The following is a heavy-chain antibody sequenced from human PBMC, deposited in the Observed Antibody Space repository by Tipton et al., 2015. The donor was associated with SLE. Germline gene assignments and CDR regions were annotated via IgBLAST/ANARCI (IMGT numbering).Heavy chain of an antibody. Sequence: SLRLSCAASGFSFDDYAMHWVRQAPGKGLEWVSVIYSGGSTYYADSVKGRFTISRHNSKNTLYLQMNSLRAEDTAVYYCARGVAVAGEAFDYWGQGTLVTVSS. CDR1: GFSFDDYA. D-gene: IGHD6-19*01. V-gene: IGHV3-53*04. CDR2: IYSGGST. CDR3: ARGVAVAGEAFDY. J-gene: IGHJ4*02.